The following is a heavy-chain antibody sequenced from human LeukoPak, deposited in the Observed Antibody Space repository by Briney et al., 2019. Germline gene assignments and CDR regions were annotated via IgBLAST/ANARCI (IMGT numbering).Heavy chain of an antibody. CDR1: GDPINIYY. CDR3: ARLRWQLVGPYFDY. CDR2: IYSSGNT. J-gene: IGHJ4*02. Sequence: SDTLSLTCSFSGDPINIYYWSWIPQSPGKGLEGIGHIYSSGNTDYNSSLKSRVTISVDTSKSQFSLRLSSVTATDTAVYYCARLRWQLVGPYFDYWGQGILVTVSS. V-gene: IGHV4-59*07. D-gene: IGHD1-26*01.